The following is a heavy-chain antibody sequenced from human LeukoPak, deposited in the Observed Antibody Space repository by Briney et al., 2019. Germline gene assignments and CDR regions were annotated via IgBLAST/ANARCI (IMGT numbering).Heavy chain of an antibody. CDR2: ITSYNGNT. V-gene: IGHV1-18*01. J-gene: IGHJ4*02. CDR3: ARAGAAAGTPFDY. D-gene: IGHD6-13*01. CDR1: GYTFSSYG. Sequence: SVKVSCKASGYTFSSYGISWVRQAPGQGLEWMGWITSYNGNTKYAQQLQGRVTMTTDTSTGTAYMELRSLRSDDTAVYYCARAGAAAGTPFDYWGQGTLVTVSS.